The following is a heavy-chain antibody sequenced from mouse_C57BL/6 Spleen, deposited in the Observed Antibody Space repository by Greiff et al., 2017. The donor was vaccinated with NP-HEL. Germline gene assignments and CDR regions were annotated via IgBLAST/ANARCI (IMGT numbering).Heavy chain of an antibody. D-gene: IGHD2-1*01. V-gene: IGHV1-50*01. CDR1: GYTFTSYW. Sequence: QVQLQQPGAELVKPGASVKLSCKASGYTFTSYWMQWVKQRPGQGLEWIGEIDPSDSYTNYNQKFKGKATLTVDTSSSTAYMQLSSLTSEDSAVYYCARGNPLAYWGQGTLVTVSA. CDR3: ARGNPLAY. J-gene: IGHJ3*01. CDR2: IDPSDSYT.